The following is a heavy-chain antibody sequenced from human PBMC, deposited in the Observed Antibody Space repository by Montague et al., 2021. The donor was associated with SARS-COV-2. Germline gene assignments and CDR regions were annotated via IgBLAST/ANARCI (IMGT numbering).Heavy chain of an antibody. J-gene: IGHJ4*02. CDR2: KYYRSKWYN. D-gene: IGHD2-2*01. CDR3: ARIPVGSKYYFDF. Sequence: CAISGDSVSSNIATWNCIRQSPSKGLEWLGRKYYRSKWYNDYAESVKSRITIDPNTSKHQFSLHLNSVTPEDTAVYYCARIPVGSKYYFDFWGQGTLVTVSS. CDR1: GDSVSSNIAT. V-gene: IGHV6-1*01.